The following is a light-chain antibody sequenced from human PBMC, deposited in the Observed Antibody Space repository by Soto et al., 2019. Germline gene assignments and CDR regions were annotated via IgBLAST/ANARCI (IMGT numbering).Light chain of an antibody. CDR2: GAS. CDR1: HRVSSY. CDR3: QQYNNWPLT. V-gene: IGKV3D-15*01. J-gene: IGKJ4*01. Sequence: IVMTQSPATLSVSPGARATLSCRASHRVSSYLAWYQQKPGQAPRLLIYGASTRETGIPARVSGSGSGTEFTRTISSLQSEDFEVYYCQQYNNWPLTFGAGTKVDI.